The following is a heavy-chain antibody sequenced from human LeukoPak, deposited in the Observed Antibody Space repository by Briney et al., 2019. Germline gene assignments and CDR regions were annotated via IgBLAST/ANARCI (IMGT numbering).Heavy chain of an antibody. CDR2: IYPGDSDT. J-gene: IGHJ4*02. CDR1: GYSFTSYW. V-gene: IGHV5-51*01. Sequence: GESLKISCKGSGYSFTSYWIGWVRQMPGKGLEWMGIIYPGDSDTRYSPSFQGQVTISVDRSITTAYVQWSRLQASDSAMYYCARGQTSGVYFDFWGQGTLVTVSS. CDR3: ARGQTSGVYFDF. D-gene: IGHD2-8*01.